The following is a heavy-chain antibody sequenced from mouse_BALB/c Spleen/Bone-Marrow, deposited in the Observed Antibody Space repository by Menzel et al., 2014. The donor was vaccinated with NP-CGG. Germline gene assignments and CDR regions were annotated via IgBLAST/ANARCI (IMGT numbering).Heavy chain of an antibody. Sequence: EVQRVESGGDLVQPGGSLKLSCAASGLTFSNYNISWVRQTPEKRLERVAYISNGGGNTYYPDTVKGRFTISRDNPKNTLYLQMTSLKSEDTAIYYCARHETGTGQYFDYWGQGTTLTVSS. J-gene: IGHJ2*01. CDR1: GLTFSNYN. CDR3: ARHETGTGQYFDY. V-gene: IGHV5-12-2*01. D-gene: IGHD4-1*01. CDR2: ISNGGGNT.